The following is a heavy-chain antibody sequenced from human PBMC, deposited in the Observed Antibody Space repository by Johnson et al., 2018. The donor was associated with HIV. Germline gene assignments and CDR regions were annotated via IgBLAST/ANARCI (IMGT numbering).Heavy chain of an antibody. Sequence: VQLVESGGGVVRPGGSLRLSCAASGFTFDDYGMSWVRQAPGKGLEWVSRINSDGSSTSYADSVKGRFTTSRDNAKNTLFLQMNSMRAEDTAVYYGASLRDAFDIWGQWTMVTVSA. J-gene: IGHJ3*02. V-gene: IGHV3-20*04. CDR2: INSDGSST. CDR1: GFTFDDYG. CDR3: ASLRDAFDI.